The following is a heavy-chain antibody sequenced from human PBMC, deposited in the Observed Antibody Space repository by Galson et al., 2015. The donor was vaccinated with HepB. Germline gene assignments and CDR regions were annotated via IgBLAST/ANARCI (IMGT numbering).Heavy chain of an antibody. V-gene: IGHV1-24*01. CDR2: FDPEDGET. CDR1: GYTLTELS. D-gene: IGHD3-10*01. Sequence: SVKVSCKVSGYTLTELSMHWVRQAPGKGLEWMGGFDPEDGETIYAQKFQGRVTMTEDTSTDTAYMELSSLRSEDTAVYYCATVVLWFGGGAFDIWGQGTMVTVSS. J-gene: IGHJ3*02. CDR3: ATVVLWFGGGAFDI.